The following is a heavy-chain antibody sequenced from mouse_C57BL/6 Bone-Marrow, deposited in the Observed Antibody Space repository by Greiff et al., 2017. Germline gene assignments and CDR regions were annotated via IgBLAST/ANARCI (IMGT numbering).Heavy chain of an antibody. CDR3: ARLEFDGSSGDWYFDV. D-gene: IGHD1-1*01. Sequence: QVQLQQSGPELVKPGASVKLSCKASGYTFTSYDINWVKQRPGQGLEWIGWIYPRDGSTTYNEKFKGKATLTVDTSSSTAYMELHSLTAAASAVYFCARLEFDGSSGDWYFDVWGTGTTVTVSS. CDR1: GYTFTSYD. CDR2: IYPRDGST. J-gene: IGHJ1*03. V-gene: IGHV1-85*01.